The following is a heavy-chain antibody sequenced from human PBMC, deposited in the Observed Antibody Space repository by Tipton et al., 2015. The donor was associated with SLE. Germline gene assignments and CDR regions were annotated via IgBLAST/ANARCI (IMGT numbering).Heavy chain of an antibody. J-gene: IGHJ5*02. Sequence: SLRLSCAASGFAFSSYSMNWVRQAPGKGLEWVSSISSSSSYIYYADSVTGRFTISRDNTKNSLYLQMNSLRAEDTAVYYCARTVARGFDPWGQGTLVTVAS. D-gene: IGHD6-19*01. CDR3: ARTVARGFDP. CDR1: GFAFSSYS. CDR2: ISSSSSYI. V-gene: IGHV3-21*01.